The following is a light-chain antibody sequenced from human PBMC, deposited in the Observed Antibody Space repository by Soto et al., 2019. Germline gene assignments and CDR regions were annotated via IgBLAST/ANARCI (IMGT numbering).Light chain of an antibody. CDR2: GAS. V-gene: IGKV1D-12*01. Sequence: DIQVTQSPSSVSASVGDRVTITCRASQDIASYLGFYQHKPGRTPELLIHGASRLQSGVPARFSGSGSGTDFTLSINSLQPEDFATYYCQQAYSFPITFGQGTRLEIK. CDR1: QDIASY. CDR3: QQAYSFPIT. J-gene: IGKJ5*01.